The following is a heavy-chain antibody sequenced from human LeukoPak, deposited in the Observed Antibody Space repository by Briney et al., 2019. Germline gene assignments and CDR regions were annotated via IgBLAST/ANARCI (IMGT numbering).Heavy chain of an antibody. CDR1: GGFISSYY. CDR3: ARHFGYSYGGHAFDI. J-gene: IGHJ3*02. CDR2: IYYSGST. V-gene: IGHV4-59*08. D-gene: IGHD5-18*01. Sequence: SQTLSLTCTVSGGFISSYYWSWIRQPPGKGLEWIGYIYYSGSTNYNPSLKSRVTISVDTSKNQFSLKLSSVTAADTAVYYCARHFGYSYGGHAFDIWGQGTMVTVSS.